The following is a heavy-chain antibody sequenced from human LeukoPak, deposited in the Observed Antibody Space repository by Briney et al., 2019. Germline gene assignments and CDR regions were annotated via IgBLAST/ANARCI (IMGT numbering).Heavy chain of an antibody. CDR3: ARGQTHYGGNSYYYYGMDV. CDR1: GCTFTSYA. Sequence: GASVKVSCKASGCTFTSYAISWVRQATGQGLEWMGRIIPNIGIANYAQKFQGRVTITTDKSTSTAYMELSSLRSEDTAVYYCARGQTHYGGNSYYYYGMDVWGQGTTVTVSS. J-gene: IGHJ6*02. D-gene: IGHD4-23*01. V-gene: IGHV1-69*04. CDR2: IIPNIGIA.